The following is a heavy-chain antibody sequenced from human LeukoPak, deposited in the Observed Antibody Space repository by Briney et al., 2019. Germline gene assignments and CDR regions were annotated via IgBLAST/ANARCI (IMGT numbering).Heavy chain of an antibody. Sequence: ASVKVSCKASGYTFTRYGISWVRQAPGQGLEWMGWISAYNGNTNYAQKLQGRVTITRDTSASTAYMELSSLRSEDTAVYYCARDSPYESSGYYLMDEWGQGTLVTVSS. J-gene: IGHJ4*02. CDR1: GYTFTRYG. CDR3: ARDSPYESSGYYLMDE. V-gene: IGHV1-18*01. D-gene: IGHD3-22*01. CDR2: ISAYNGNT.